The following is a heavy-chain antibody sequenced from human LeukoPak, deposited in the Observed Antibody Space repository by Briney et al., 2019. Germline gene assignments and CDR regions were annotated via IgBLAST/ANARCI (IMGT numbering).Heavy chain of an antibody. CDR3: GKDFAAHWEHLDR. CDR1: GFTFRSYG. CDR2: ISYNGRNQ. D-gene: IGHD1/OR15-1a*01. V-gene: IGHV3-30*18. J-gene: IGHJ5*02. Sequence: GGSLRLSCVASGFTFRSYGMHWVRQAPGKGLEWLAVISYNGRNQYYADSVKDRFTISRDNSKHTVFLQLNALRADDTALYYCGKDFAAHWEHLDRWGQGTLVTVSS.